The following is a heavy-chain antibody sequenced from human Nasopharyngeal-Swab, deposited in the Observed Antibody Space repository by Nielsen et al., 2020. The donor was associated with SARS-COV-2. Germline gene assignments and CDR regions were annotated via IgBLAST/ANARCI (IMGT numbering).Heavy chain of an antibody. Sequence: WIRQPPGKGLEGIGSIYYSGSTYYNPSLKSRVTISVDTSKNQFSLKLSSVTAADTAVYYCASGEENNWFDPWGQGTLVTVSS. CDR2: IYYSGST. D-gene: IGHD3-10*01. CDR3: ASGEENNWFDP. V-gene: IGHV4-39*07. J-gene: IGHJ5*02.